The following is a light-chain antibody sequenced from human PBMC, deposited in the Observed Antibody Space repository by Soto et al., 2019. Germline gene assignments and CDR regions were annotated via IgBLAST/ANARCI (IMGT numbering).Light chain of an antibody. V-gene: IGLV2-11*01. CDR1: DSDFGGYNY. Sequence: QSALAQPRSVSGSPGQSVAISCTGTDSDFGGYNYVSWYQQHPGKAPKVIISDVSKRPSGVPDRFSGSKSGNTASLTISGLQTEDEADYYCCSYAGSHPVIFGGATKVTVL. CDR2: DVS. CDR3: CSYAGSHPVI. J-gene: IGLJ2*01.